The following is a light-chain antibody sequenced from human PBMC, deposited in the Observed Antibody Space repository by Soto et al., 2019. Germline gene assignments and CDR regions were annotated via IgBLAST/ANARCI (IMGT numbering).Light chain of an antibody. Sequence: DIQMTRSPSSLSASVGDRVTISCRASHDIANNLDWYQQKPGKAPKRLIYGASSLQSGVPSRFSGSRSGTDFTLTISSLQPEDVATYYCLQHDTYPWTFGQGTKVEIK. J-gene: IGKJ1*01. V-gene: IGKV1-17*01. CDR1: HDIANN. CDR2: GAS. CDR3: LQHDTYPWT.